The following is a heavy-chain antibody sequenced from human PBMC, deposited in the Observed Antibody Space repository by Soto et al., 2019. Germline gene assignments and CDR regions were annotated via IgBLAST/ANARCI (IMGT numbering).Heavy chain of an antibody. V-gene: IGHV4-30-4*01. D-gene: IGHD3-10*02. CDR3: ARVVVEDGLFGWFEP. J-gene: IGHJ5*02. Sequence: TXSLTCPVSGVSIASGNCYWSLIHQPPWKGLEWIGYIYYSGSTYYNPSLKSRVTISVYTSKNQFSLKLSSVTAADTAVYYCARVVVEDGLFGWFEPWGKGTLVTVFS. CDR2: IYYSGST. CDR1: GVSIASGNCY.